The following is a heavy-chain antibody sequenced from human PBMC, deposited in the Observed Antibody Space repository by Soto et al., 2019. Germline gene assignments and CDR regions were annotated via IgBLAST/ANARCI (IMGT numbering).Heavy chain of an antibody. Sequence: QVQLVESGGGVVQPGKSLRLSCAVSGFALSNAVIHWVRQTPGNGLEWVALISVDGTNKHYADSVKGRITISKDDSQNLVFVQLDSLRIEDSGTYYCARETPSSGSAGCFDIWGQGTLVTVSS. CDR2: ISVDGTNK. V-gene: IGHV3-30*03. J-gene: IGHJ3*02. CDR1: GFALSNAV. D-gene: IGHD3-22*01. CDR3: ARETPSSGSAGCFDI.